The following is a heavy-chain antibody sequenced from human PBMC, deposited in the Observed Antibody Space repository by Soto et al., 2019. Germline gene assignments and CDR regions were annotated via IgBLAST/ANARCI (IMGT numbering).Heavy chain of an antibody. V-gene: IGHV4-39*01. D-gene: IGHD3-9*01. J-gene: IGHJ4*02. CDR3: ARQAYYDILTGYYLDFHY. CDR1: GVSIHSSSYY. CDR2: IYYSGST. Sequence: SATLSLTCTVPGVSIHSSSYYWGWIRQPPGKGLEWIGSIYYSGSTYYNPSLKSRVTISVDTSKNQFSLKLSSVTAADTAVYYCARQAYYDILTGYYLDFHYWGQGTLVTVS.